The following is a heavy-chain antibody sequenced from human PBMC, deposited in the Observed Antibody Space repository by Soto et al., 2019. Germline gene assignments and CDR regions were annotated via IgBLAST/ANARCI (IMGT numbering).Heavy chain of an antibody. V-gene: IGHV1-8*01. D-gene: IGHD3-3*01. J-gene: IGHJ3*02. CDR2: RNTNSGNT. CDR1: GYTLTSYD. Sequence: ALVKVSWTASGYTLTSYDINWLQQPTGQGLEWLGWRNTNSGNTGYAEKFQGRVTMTRNTSISTAYMELSRLRSEETAVYSCARGLIRFLEQNDGFDIWGQGTMVTVSS. CDR3: ARGLIRFLEQNDGFDI.